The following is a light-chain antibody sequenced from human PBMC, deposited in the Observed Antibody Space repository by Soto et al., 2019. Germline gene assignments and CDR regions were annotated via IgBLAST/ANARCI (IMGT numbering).Light chain of an antibody. CDR1: SSDVGGYNY. J-gene: IGLJ1*01. CDR2: EVT. V-gene: IGLV2-14*01. Sequence: QSVLTQPASVSGSPGQSITISCTGTSSDVGGYNYVSWYQQHPGKAPKLMIYEVTNRPSGVSNRFSGSKSGNTASLTISGRQADDEADYYCSSYTSSITYGFGTGTKVTVL. CDR3: SSYTSSITYG.